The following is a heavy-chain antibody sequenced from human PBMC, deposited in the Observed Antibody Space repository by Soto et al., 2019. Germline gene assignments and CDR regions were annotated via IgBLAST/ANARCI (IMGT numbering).Heavy chain of an antibody. J-gene: IGHJ4*02. V-gene: IGHV4-31*03. D-gene: IGHD3-9*01. CDR1: GGSISSGGYY. CDR3: ARLLRYFDWLLQGGYYFDY. Sequence: PSETLSLTCTVSGGSISSGGYYWSWIRQHPGKGLEWIGYIYYSGSTYYNPSLKSRVTISVDTSKNQFSLKLSSVTAADTAVYYCARLLRYFDWLLQGGYYFDYWGQGTLVTVSS. CDR2: IYYSGST.